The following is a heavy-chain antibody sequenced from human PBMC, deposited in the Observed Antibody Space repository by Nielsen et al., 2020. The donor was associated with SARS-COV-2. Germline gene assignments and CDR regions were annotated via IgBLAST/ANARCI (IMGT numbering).Heavy chain of an antibody. CDR2: ISISSTYF. Sequence: ESLKISCAASGFTFSSYSMNWVRQAPGKGLEWVSSISISSTYFYYTDSVRGRFTISRDNAKSSLYLQMNSLRAEDTAVYYCARAYHNYYYAMDVWGQGTTVTVSS. D-gene: IGHD1-14*01. CDR1: GFTFSSYS. V-gene: IGHV3-21*01. CDR3: ARAYHNYYYAMDV. J-gene: IGHJ6*02.